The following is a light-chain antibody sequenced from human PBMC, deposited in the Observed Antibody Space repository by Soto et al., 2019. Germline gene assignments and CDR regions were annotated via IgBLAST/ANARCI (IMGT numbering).Light chain of an antibody. CDR1: QSVSNNY. CDR3: QQYGTSPPS. CDR2: GAS. Sequence: EIVLTQSPGTLSLSPGERATLSCRASQSVSNNYLAWYQQKPGQAPRLLIYGASFRATGIPDRFSGSGSGTDFTLTISRLEPEDFAVYYCQQYGTSPPSFVQATRLAIK. J-gene: IGKJ5*01. V-gene: IGKV3-20*01.